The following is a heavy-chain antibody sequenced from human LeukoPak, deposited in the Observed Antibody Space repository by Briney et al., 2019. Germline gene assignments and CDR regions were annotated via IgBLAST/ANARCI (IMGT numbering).Heavy chain of an antibody. D-gene: IGHD6-19*01. CDR2: ISAYNGNT. Sequence: ASVKVSCKASGYTFTGYGISWVRQAPGHGLEWMGWISAYNGNTNYAQKLQGRVTMTTDTSTSTAYMELRSLRSDDTAVYYCARGSYRFGAVADQDYWGQGTLVTVSS. CDR3: ARGSYRFGAVADQDY. J-gene: IGHJ4*02. V-gene: IGHV1-18*01. CDR1: GYTFTGYG.